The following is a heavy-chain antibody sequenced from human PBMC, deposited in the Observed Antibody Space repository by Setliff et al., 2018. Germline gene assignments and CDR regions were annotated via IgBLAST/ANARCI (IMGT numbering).Heavy chain of an antibody. CDR2: IKQDGSEE. D-gene: IGHD3-10*01. J-gene: IGHJ5*02. V-gene: IGHV3-7*01. CDR1: GFTFSSYW. CDR3: ARDPFGNPVFAP. Sequence: GGSLRLSCAASGFTFSSYWMHWVRQAPGKGLEWVADIKQDGSEEYYVDSVKGRFSISRDNTKNSLYLQMNSLRAEDTAVYYCARDPFGNPVFAPWGQGTLVTVSS.